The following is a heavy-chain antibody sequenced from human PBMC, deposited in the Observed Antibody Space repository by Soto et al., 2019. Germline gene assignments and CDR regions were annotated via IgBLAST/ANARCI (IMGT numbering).Heavy chain of an antibody. J-gene: IGHJ6*02. CDR1: GFTFSSYG. V-gene: IGHV3-33*01. CDR2: IWYDGSNK. Sequence: GGSLRLSCAASGFTFSSYGMHWVRQAPGKGLEWVAVIWYDGSNKYYADSVKGRFTISRDNSKNTLYLQMNSLRAEDTAVYYCASSHKMGVYYDFWSGYLPHYGMDVWGQGTTVTVSS. D-gene: IGHD3-3*01. CDR3: ASSHKMGVYYDFWSGYLPHYGMDV.